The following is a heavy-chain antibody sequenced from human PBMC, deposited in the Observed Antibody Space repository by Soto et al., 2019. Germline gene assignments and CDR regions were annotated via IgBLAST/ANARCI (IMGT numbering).Heavy chain of an antibody. V-gene: IGHV1-69*02. CDR2: IIPILGIA. CDR1: GGTFSSYT. CDR3: ASVLGTTRPRYYYYMDV. J-gene: IGHJ6*03. D-gene: IGHD1-7*01. Sequence: ASVKVSCKASGGTFSSYTISWVRQAPGQGLEWMGRIIPILGIANYAQKFQGRVTITADKSTSTAYMELSSLRSEDTAVYYCASVLGTTRPRYYYYMDVWGKGTTVTVSS.